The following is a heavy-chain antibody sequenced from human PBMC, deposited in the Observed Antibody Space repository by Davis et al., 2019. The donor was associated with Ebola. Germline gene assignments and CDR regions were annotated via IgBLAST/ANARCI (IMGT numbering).Heavy chain of an antibody. CDR3: ARNRYYYDSSGYYYFDY. D-gene: IGHD3-22*01. CDR1: GGTFSSYA. V-gene: IGHV1-69*05. J-gene: IGHJ4*02. CDR2: IIPIFGKA. Sequence: SVKVSCKASGGTFSSYAISWVRQAPGQGLEWMGGIIPIFGKANYAQKFQGRVTITTDESASTAYMELSSLRSEDTAVYYCARNRYYYDSSGYYYFDYWGQGTLVTVSS.